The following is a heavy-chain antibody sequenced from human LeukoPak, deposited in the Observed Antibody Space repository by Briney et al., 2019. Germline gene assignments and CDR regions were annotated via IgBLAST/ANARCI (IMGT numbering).Heavy chain of an antibody. CDR1: GFTFSSYS. CDR3: ARVSDVAAAVYYFDY. CDR2: ISSSSSTI. D-gene: IGHD6-13*01. J-gene: IGHJ4*02. Sequence: PGGSLRLSCAASGFTFSSYSMNWVRQAPGKGLEWVSYISSSSSTIYYADSVKGRFTISRDNAKNSLYLQMNSLRAEDTAVYYCARVSDVAAAVYYFDYWGQGTLVTVSS. V-gene: IGHV3-48*04.